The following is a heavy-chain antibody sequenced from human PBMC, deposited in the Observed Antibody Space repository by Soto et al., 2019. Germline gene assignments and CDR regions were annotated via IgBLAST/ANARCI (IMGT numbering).Heavy chain of an antibody. CDR3: ARDFPLQQLVRGDFDY. J-gene: IGHJ4*02. CDR1: GYTFTSYG. Sequence: ASVKVSCKASGYTFTSYGISWVRQAPGQGLEWMGWISAYNGNTNYAQKLQGRVTMTTDTSTSTAYMELRSLRSDDTAVCYCARDFPLQQLVRGDFDYWGQGTLVTVSS. D-gene: IGHD6-13*01. CDR2: ISAYNGNT. V-gene: IGHV1-18*01.